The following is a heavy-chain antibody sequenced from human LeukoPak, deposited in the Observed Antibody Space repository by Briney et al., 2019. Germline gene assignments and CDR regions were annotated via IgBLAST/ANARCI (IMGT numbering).Heavy chain of an antibody. CDR3: AREVHDYVWGSQHDALDI. CDR1: GGSISSGSYY. V-gene: IGHV4-61*02. J-gene: IGHJ3*02. CDR2: IYTSGST. Sequence: SETLSLTCTVSGGSISSGSYYWSWIRQPAGKGLEWIGRIYTSGSTNYNPSLKSRVTISVDTSKNQFSLKLSSVTAADTAVYYCAREVHDYVWGSQHDALDIWGQGTMVTVSS. D-gene: IGHD3-16*01.